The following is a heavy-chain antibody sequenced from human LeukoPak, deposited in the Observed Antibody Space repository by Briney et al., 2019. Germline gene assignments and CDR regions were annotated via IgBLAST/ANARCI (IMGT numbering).Heavy chain of an antibody. CDR2: ISTYSGNT. D-gene: IGHD2-2*01. CDR3: ARGYCRSTSCHEPPLYGMDV. V-gene: IGHV1-18*04. Sequence: ASVKVSCKASGYTFTGHYTHWVRQAPGQGLEWMGWISTYSGNTNYAQQLQGRVTMTSDTSTSTVYMELRSLRSDDTAVYYCARGYCRSTSCHEPPLYGMDVWGQGTTVTVS. J-gene: IGHJ6*02. CDR1: GYTFTGHY.